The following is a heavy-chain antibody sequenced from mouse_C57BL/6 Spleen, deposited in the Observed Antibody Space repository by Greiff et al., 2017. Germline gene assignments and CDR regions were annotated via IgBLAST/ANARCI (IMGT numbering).Heavy chain of an antibody. D-gene: IGHD2-12*01. CDR2: IDPETGGT. Sequence: QVQLQQSGAELVRPGASVTLSCKASGYTFTDYEMHWVKQTPVHGLEWIGAIDPETGGTAYNQKFKGKAILTAAKSSSTAYMELRSLTSEDSAVYYCTRVTPFAYWGQGTLVTVSA. V-gene: IGHV1-15*01. CDR3: TRVTPFAY. J-gene: IGHJ3*01. CDR1: GYTFTDYE.